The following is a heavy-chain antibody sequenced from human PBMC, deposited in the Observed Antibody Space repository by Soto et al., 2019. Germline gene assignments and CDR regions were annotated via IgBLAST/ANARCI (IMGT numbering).Heavy chain of an antibody. CDR3: ARVLKSSGWDNDVFDI. CDR2: ISSDGTTT. V-gene: IGHV3-74*01. D-gene: IGHD6-19*01. J-gene: IGHJ3*02. Sequence: PGGSLRLSCAASGFIFGNYYMHWVRQAPGKGPVWVSRISSDGTTTTYADSVRGRFTISRDNAKNTMSLQMNSLRAEDTAVYYCARVLKSSGWDNDVFDIWGQGTMVTVSS. CDR1: GFIFGNYY.